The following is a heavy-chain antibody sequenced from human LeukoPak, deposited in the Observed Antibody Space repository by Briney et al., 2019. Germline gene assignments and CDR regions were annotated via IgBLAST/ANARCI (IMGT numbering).Heavy chain of an antibody. D-gene: IGHD2-21*02. V-gene: IGHV3-30*04. Sequence: GGSLRLSCAASGFTFSSYAMHWVRQAPGKGLEWVAVISYDGSNKYYADSVKGRFTISRDNSKNTLYLQMNSLRAEDTAVYYCARERLAAPTYCGGDCYSVGIFDYWGQGTLVTVSS. CDR2: ISYDGSNK. J-gene: IGHJ4*02. CDR1: GFTFSSYA. CDR3: ARERLAAPTYCGGDCYSVGIFDY.